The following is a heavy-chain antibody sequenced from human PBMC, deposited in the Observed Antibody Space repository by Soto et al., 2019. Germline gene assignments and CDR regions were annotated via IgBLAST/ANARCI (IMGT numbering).Heavy chain of an antibody. CDR1: GFTFSSYA. CDR3: ARDGDDSPSMVRGIGGHYYYMDV. Sequence: GGSLRLSCAASGFTFSSYAMHWVRQAPGKGLEYVSAISSNGGSTYYANSVKGRFTISRDNSKNTLYLQMGSLRAEDMAVYYCARDGDDSPSMVRGIGGHYYYMDVWGKGTTVTVSS. CDR2: ISSNGGST. J-gene: IGHJ6*03. V-gene: IGHV3-64*01. D-gene: IGHD3-10*01.